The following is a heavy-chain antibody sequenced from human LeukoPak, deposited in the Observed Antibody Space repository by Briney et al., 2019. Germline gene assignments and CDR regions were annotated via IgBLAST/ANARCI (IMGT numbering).Heavy chain of an antibody. CDR2: INHSGST. J-gene: IGHJ4*02. Sequence: SETLSLTCAVYGGSFSGYYWSWIRQPLGKGLEWIGEINHSGSTNYNPSLKSRVTISVDTSKNQFSLKLSSVTAADTAVYYCAGNRGLGRDYWGQGTLVTVSS. CDR1: GGSFSGYY. D-gene: IGHD4-23*01. V-gene: IGHV4-34*01. CDR3: AGNRGLGRDY.